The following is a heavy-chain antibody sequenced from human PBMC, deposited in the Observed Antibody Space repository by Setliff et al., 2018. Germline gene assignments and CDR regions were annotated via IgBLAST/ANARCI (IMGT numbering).Heavy chain of an antibody. J-gene: IGHJ4*02. CDR1: GFRISFREYW. V-gene: IGHV3-74*01. Sequence: PGGSLRLSCAASGFRISFREYWMFWVRQAPGKGLEWVARIDKDGSSTTYADSVKGRFTISRDNAKNTVYLQMNSLTAEDTAMYYCATLSKDLNYWGQGTLVTVSS. CDR2: IDKDGSST. D-gene: IGHD3-3*01. CDR3: ATLSKDLNY.